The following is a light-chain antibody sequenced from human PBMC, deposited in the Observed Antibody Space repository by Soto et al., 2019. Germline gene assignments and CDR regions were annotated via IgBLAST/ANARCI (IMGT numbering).Light chain of an antibody. CDR3: SSYTSSSTRV. V-gene: IGLV2-14*01. J-gene: IGLJ1*01. CDR1: SSDVGGYNY. CDR2: DVT. Sequence: QYALTQPASVSGSPGQSITISCTGTSSDVGGYNYVSWYQQHPGKAPQLMIYDVTNRPSGVSNRFSGSKSGNTASLAISGLQAEDEADYYCSSYTSSSTRVFGTGTKLTVL.